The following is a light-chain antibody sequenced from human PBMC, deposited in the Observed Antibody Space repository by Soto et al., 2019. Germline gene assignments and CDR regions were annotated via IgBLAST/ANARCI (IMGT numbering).Light chain of an antibody. V-gene: IGKV1-5*01. Sequence: DIQMTQSPSTLSASVGDRVTITCRASQSISSWLAWYQQKPGKAPKLLIYDASSLESGVPSRLSGSGSGTEFTLTISSLQPDDFATYYCQQYNSYWWTFGQGTKVEIK. CDR2: DAS. CDR3: QQYNSYWWT. J-gene: IGKJ1*01. CDR1: QSISSW.